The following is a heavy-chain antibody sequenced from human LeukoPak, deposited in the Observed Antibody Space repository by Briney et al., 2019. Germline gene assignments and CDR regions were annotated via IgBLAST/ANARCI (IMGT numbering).Heavy chain of an antibody. Sequence: GGSLRLSCAASGFTFSSYSMNWVRQAPGKGLEWVSYISSSSSTIYYADSVKGRFTISRDNAKNSLYLQMNSLRAEDTAVYYCAKVRCSTSCYFDYWGQGTLSPSPQ. J-gene: IGHJ4*02. CDR1: GFTFSSYS. V-gene: IGHV3-48*04. CDR3: AKVRCSTSCYFDY. D-gene: IGHD2-2*01. CDR2: ISSSSSTI.